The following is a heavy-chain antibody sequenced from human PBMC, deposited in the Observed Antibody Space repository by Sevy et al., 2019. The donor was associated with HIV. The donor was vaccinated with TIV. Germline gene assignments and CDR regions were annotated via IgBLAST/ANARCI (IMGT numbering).Heavy chain of an antibody. CDR1: GYSISSDYY. J-gene: IGHJ4*02. V-gene: IGHV4-38-2*01. D-gene: IGHD6-19*01. Sequence: SETLSLTCAVSGYSISSDYYWGWIRQPPGKGLEWIGSIYHSGYSYYTPSLKSRVTISVDTSKNQFSLKLSSVTAADTAVYYCARAIGTQVAGLYYLDYWGQGTLVTVSS. CDR2: IYHSGYS. CDR3: ARAIGTQVAGLYYLDY.